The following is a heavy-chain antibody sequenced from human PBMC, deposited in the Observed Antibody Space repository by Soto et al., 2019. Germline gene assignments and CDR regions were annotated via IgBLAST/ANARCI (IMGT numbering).Heavy chain of an antibody. CDR1: GFTFSMYW. J-gene: IGHJ4*02. CDR2: INDDGSST. D-gene: IGHD1-1*01. CDR3: TRGPRSTSTGTGTF. Sequence: GGSLRLSCAASGFTFSMYWMHWVRQVPGKGPEWVSRINDDGSSTNYADSVKGRFTISRDNAKNTLYLQMNDLRAEDTAVYYCTRGPRSTSTGTGTFWGQGTLVTVSS. V-gene: IGHV3-74*01.